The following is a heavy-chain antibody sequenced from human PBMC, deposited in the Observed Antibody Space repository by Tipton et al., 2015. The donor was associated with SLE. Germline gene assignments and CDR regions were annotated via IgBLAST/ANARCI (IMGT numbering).Heavy chain of an antibody. CDR1: GFTFSSYA. J-gene: IGHJ4*02. CDR2: INHSGST. CDR3: ARDGSNGDYVS. D-gene: IGHD4-17*01. V-gene: IGHV4-34*01. Sequence: LRLSCAASGFTFSSYAMSWIRQPPGKGLEWIGEINHSGSTNYNPSLKSRVTISVDTSKNQFSLKLSSVTAADTAVYYCARDGSNGDYVSWGQGTLVTVSS.